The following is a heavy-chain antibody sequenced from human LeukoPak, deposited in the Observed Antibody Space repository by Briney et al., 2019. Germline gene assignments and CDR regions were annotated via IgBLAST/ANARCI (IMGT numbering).Heavy chain of an antibody. CDR3: AREYNSRATFDY. CDR1: ASGLTFSSHS. Sequence: GGPLRLSCAASASGLTFSSHSMNWVRQAPGKGLEWISYIHSSGNYIFYEASVKGRFTVSRDNARNSLYLQMNSLRAEDTAIYYCAREYNSRATFDYWGQGTLVAVSS. V-gene: IGHV3-21*05. CDR2: IHSSGNYI. J-gene: IGHJ4*02. D-gene: IGHD1-20*01.